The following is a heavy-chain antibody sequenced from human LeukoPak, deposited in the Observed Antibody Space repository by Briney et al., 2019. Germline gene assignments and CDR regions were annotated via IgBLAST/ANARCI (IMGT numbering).Heavy chain of an antibody. CDR1: GFAFSSYS. D-gene: IGHD6-13*01. Sequence: GGSLRLSCAASGFAFSSYSMNWVRQAPGKRLEWVSFISISTCTIYYADSVKGRFTISRDNAKSSLYLQMNSLGAEDTAVYYCARDHLDSHYSSRSLEYWGQGTLVTVSS. J-gene: IGHJ4*02. CDR2: ISISTCTI. V-gene: IGHV3-48*01. CDR3: ARDHLDSHYSSRSLEY.